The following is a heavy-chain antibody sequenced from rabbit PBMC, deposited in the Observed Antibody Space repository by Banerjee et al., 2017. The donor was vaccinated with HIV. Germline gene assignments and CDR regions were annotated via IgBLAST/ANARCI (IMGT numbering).Heavy chain of an antibody. CDR1: GSDISSNA. J-gene: IGHJ4*01. Sequence: QSLVESGGGLVQPEGSLTLTCKASGSDISSNAMCWVRQAPGKGLEWIACINTSSGNTVYATWAKGRFTISRTSSTTVALQMTSLTAADTATYFCARDLAGVIGWNFDLWGPGTLVTVS. V-gene: IGHV1S40*01. CDR3: ARDLAGVIGWNFDL. D-gene: IGHD4-1*01. CDR2: INTSSGNT.